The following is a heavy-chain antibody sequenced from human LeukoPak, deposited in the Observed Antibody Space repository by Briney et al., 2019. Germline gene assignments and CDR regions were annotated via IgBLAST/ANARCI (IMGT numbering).Heavy chain of an antibody. V-gene: IGHV2-70*11. J-gene: IGHJ4*02. D-gene: IGHD2-21*01. CDR1: GFSLTTTKMC. CDR3: ARIIAGPDYFDY. CDR2: IDWDDDT. Sequence: SGPALVKPTQTLTLTCTFSGFSLTTTKMCVNFIRQPPGKALEWLARIDWDDDTYYSTSLRTRLTISKDTSKNQVVLTMTNRDPVDTATYYCARIIAGPDYFDYWGQGTLVTVSS.